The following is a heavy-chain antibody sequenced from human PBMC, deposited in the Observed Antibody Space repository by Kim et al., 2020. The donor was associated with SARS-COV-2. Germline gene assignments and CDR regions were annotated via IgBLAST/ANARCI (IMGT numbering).Heavy chain of an antibody. Sequence: GGSLRLSCAASGFTFSNAWMSWVRQAPGKGLEWVGRIKSKTDGGTTDYAAPVKGRFTISRDDSKNTLYLQMNSLKTEDTAVYYCTTDPSTAAGYFDYWGQGTLVTVSS. CDR2: IKSKTDGGTT. J-gene: IGHJ4*02. CDR3: TTDPSTAAGYFDY. D-gene: IGHD6-13*01. V-gene: IGHV3-15*01. CDR1: GFTFSNAW.